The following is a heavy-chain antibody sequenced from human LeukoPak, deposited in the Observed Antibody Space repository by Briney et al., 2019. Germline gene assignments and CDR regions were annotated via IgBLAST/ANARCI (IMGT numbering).Heavy chain of an antibody. CDR2: IRYDGSNK. D-gene: IGHD3-22*01. Sequence: PGGSLRLSCAASGFTFRRYGMSWVRQAPGKGLEWVTFIRYDGSNKYYADSVKGRFTISRDNSKNTLNLHMNSLRAEDTAVYYCAKDPTHYRVWDYYETIGLSYWGQGTLVTVSS. CDR3: AKDPTHYRVWDYYETIGLSY. J-gene: IGHJ4*02. CDR1: GFTFRRYG. V-gene: IGHV3-30*02.